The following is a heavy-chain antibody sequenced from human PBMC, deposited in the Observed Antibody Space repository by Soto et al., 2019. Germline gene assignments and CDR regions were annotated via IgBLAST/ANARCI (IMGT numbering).Heavy chain of an antibody. CDR1: GFTFSSYG. CDR3: AKVSGWGVGHTAFDY. J-gene: IGHJ4*02. V-gene: IGHV3-30*18. D-gene: IGHD6-19*01. Sequence: QVQLVESGGGVVQPGRSLRLSCAASGFTFSSYGMHWVRQAPGKGLEWVAVISYDGSNKYYADSVKGRFTISRDNSKNTLYLQMNSLRAEDTAVYYCAKVSGWGVGHTAFDYWGQGTLVTVSS. CDR2: ISYDGSNK.